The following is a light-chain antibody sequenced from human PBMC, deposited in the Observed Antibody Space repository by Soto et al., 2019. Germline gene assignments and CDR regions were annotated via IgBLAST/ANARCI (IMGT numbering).Light chain of an antibody. J-gene: IGKJ4*01. CDR3: QQYGFSPLT. Sequence: IGMIQSPATRAVSGGESATLCCRASQSIASNLAWYQQIPGQSPRLLIYGASSRATGIPDRFSGGGSGTDFTLTIRRLEPEDFAVYYCQQYGFSPLTFGGGTKVDIK. V-gene: IGKV3-20*01. CDR1: QSIASN. CDR2: GAS.